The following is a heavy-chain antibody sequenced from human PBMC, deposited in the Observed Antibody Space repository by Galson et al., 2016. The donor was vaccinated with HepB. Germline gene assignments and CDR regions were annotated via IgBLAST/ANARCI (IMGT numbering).Heavy chain of an antibody. Sequence: SLRLSCAATGFTFSSYAMSWVRQAPGKGLEWVSSSGSGGPTYYADSVKGRFTISRDNSKNTLFLQMHSLRADDTAVYYCAKSDLEYDILTGDYRRGADYWGQGTLVTVSS. D-gene: IGHD3-9*01. J-gene: IGHJ4*02. CDR2: SGSGGPT. CDR1: GFTFSSYA. CDR3: AKSDLEYDILTGDYRRGADY. V-gene: IGHV3-23*01.